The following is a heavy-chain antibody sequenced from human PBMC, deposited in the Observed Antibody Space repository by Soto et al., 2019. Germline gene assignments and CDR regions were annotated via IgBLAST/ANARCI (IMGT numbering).Heavy chain of an antibody. Sequence: SETLSLTCAVCGGSFSGYYWSWIRQPPWKGLEWIGEINHSGSTNYNPSLKSRVTISVDTSKNQFSLKLSSVTAADTAVYYCARVIAARPNYYYSMDVWGQGTTVAVSS. V-gene: IGHV4-34*01. CDR3: ARVIAARPNYYYSMDV. CDR1: GGSFSGYY. CDR2: INHSGST. J-gene: IGHJ6*02. D-gene: IGHD6-6*01.